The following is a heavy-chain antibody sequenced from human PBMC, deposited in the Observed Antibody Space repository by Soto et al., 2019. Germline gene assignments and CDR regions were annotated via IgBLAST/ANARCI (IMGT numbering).Heavy chain of an antibody. CDR3: AREVVLTEWYFDN. Sequence: QVQLMESGGGVVQPGGSLSLSYVTSGFTFSRYSMHCFRKAPGKGLEWVAVTSSDGGTKFYADSVKGRFTVSRDNSKNTLYLQMNSLRPEDTAVYYCAREVVLTEWYFDNWGQGILVTVSS. D-gene: IGHD2-21*01. V-gene: IGHV3-30-3*01. CDR2: TSSDGGTK. J-gene: IGHJ4*02. CDR1: GFTFSRYS.